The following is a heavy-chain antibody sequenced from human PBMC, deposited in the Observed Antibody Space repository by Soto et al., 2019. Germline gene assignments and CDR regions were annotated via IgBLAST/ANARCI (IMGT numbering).Heavy chain of an antibody. CDR2: IYYSGST. V-gene: IGHV4-30-4*01. D-gene: IGHD2-21*02. Sequence: QVQLQESGPGLVKPSQTLSLTCTVSGGSISSGDYYWSWIRQPPGKGLEWIGYIYYSGSTYYNPSLKSRVTISVDTSKNQFSLKLSSVTAADTTVYYCARELSPSGGDCYVDYWGQGTLVTVSS. CDR3: ARELSPSGGDCYVDY. CDR1: GGSISSGDYY. J-gene: IGHJ4*02.